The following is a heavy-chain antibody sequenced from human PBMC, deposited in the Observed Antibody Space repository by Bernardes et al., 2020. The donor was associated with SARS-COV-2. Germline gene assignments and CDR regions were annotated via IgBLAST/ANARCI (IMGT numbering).Heavy chain of an antibody. D-gene: IGHD4-4*01. Sequence: SVKVSCKASGGTFSSYTISWVRQAPGQGLEWMGRIIPILGIANYAQKFQGRVTITADKSTSTAYMELSSLRSEDTAVYYCARDFTGEVTPDYWGQGTLVTVSS. CDR2: IIPILGIA. V-gene: IGHV1-69*04. J-gene: IGHJ4*02. CDR3: ARDFTGEVTPDY. CDR1: GGTFSSYT.